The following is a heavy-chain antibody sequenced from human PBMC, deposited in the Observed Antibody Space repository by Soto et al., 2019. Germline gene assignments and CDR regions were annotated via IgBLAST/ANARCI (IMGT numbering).Heavy chain of an antibody. CDR1: GFSVASIGAG. J-gene: IGHJ4*02. CDR3: AHSRISISGAPFDS. CDR2: INWNDNK. V-gene: IGHV2-5*01. Sequence: QITLKESGPTLVKPTQALTLTCSFSGFSVASIGAGVAWIRQPPGKALEWLALINWNDNKRYSPSLADRLSITKDPSNNQVVLTMTDMDPEDTATYFCAHSRISISGAPFDSWGQGTLVTVSS. D-gene: IGHD1-1*01.